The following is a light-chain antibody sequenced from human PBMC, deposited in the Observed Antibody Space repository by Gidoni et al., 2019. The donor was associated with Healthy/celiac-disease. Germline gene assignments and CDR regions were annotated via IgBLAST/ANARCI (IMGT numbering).Light chain of an antibody. CDR1: QRMSSY. Sequence: DFQMTQSPSSLSASVGDRGTITCRASQRMSSYLNWYTQKPGKAPKLLIYAASSLQSGVPSRFSGSGSGTDFTLTSSSLQPEDFANYYCQQSYSTRVAFGQGTKVEIK. CDR3: QQSYSTRVA. J-gene: IGKJ1*01. V-gene: IGKV1-39*01. CDR2: AAS.